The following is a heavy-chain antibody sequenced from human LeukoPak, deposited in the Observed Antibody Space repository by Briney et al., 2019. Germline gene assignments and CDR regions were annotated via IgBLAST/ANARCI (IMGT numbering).Heavy chain of an antibody. V-gene: IGHV3-30*02. J-gene: IGHJ3*02. CDR2: IRYDGSNK. Sequence: GGSLRLSCAASGFTFSSYGMHWVRQAPGKGLEWVAFIRYDGSNKYYADSVKGRFTISRDNSKNTLYLQMNSLRAEDTAVYYCAKGRMVRGVILNAFDIWGQGTMVTVSS. CDR3: AKGRMVRGVILNAFDI. D-gene: IGHD3-10*01. CDR1: GFTFSSYG.